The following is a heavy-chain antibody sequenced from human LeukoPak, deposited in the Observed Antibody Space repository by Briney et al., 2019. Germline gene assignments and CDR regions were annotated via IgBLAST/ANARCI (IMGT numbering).Heavy chain of an antibody. CDR1: GGSISSGGYY. CDR2: IYYSGST. V-gene: IGHV4-31*03. J-gene: IGHJ4*02. Sequence: PSQTLSLTCTVSGGSISSGGYYWSWIRQHPAKGLEWIGYIYYSGSTYYNPSLKSRVTMSVDTSKNQFSLKLSSVTAADTAVYYCAREGYYDSSGYYWPHFDYWGQGTLVTVSS. CDR3: AREGYYDSSGYYWPHFDY. D-gene: IGHD3-22*01.